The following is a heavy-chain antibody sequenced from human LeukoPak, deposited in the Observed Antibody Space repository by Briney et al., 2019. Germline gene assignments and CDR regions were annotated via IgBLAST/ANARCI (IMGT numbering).Heavy chain of an antibody. Sequence: ASVKVSRKASGYTLTGYGITWVRQAPGQGLEWVGWISAYNGNTNYAQKFQGRATMTTETSTRTAYMELRSLRSDDAAVYYCARIDLAYGSGTYYSSYFEYWGQGTLVTVSS. CDR3: ARIDLAYGSGTYYSSYFEY. J-gene: IGHJ4*02. CDR2: ISAYNGNT. CDR1: GYTLTGYG. D-gene: IGHD3-10*01. V-gene: IGHV1-18*01.